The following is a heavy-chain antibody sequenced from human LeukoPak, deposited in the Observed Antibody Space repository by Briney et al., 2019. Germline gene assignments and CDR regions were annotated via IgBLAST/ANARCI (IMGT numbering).Heavy chain of an antibody. CDR3: ARTDSPYSISWYDGPRMKYNWFDP. D-gene: IGHD6-13*01. Sequence: ASVKVSCKASGYTFTSYTISWVRQAPGQGLEWMGWISGYNGNTNYAQNFQGRVTMTTDTSTSTAYMELRSLRSDDTAVYYCARTDSPYSISWYDGPRMKYNWFDPWGQGTLVTVSS. CDR2: ISGYNGNT. V-gene: IGHV1-18*01. J-gene: IGHJ5*02. CDR1: GYTFTSYT.